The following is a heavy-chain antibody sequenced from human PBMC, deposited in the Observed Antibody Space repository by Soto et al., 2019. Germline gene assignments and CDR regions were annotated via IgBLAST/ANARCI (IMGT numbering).Heavy chain of an antibody. CDR1: GFTFSSYA. CDR2: ISGSGGDT. D-gene: IGHD3-22*01. V-gene: IGHV3-23*01. CDR3: AKDQNYYDNRPTDY. Sequence: GGSLRLSCAVSGFTFSSYAMSWVRQAPGKGLEWVSAISGSGGDTNYADSVKGRFTISRDNSENTLYLQMNSLRAEDTAVYYCAKDQNYYDNRPTDYWGQGTPVTVSS. J-gene: IGHJ4*02.